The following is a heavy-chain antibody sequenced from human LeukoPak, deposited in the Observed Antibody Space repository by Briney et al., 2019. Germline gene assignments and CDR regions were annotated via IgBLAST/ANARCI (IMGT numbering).Heavy chain of an antibody. CDR1: GYSFTSYW. J-gene: IGHJ4*02. V-gene: IGHV5-51*01. Sequence: PGESLKISCKGSGYSFTSYWIGWVRQMPGKGLEWMGIIYPGDSDTRYSPSFQGQVTISADKSISTAYLQWSSLKASDTAMYYCARQAATGYSSGWYIGYWGQGTLVTVSS. CDR3: ARQAATGYSSGWYIGY. CDR2: IYPGDSDT. D-gene: IGHD6-19*01.